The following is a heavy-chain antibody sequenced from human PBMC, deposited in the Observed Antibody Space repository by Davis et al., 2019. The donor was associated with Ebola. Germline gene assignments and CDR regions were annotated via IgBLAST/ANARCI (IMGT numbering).Heavy chain of an antibody. Sequence: GESLKISCAASGFTFSSYSMDWVRQAPGKGLEWVSSISVSSGYIYYEDSVKGRFTISRDNAKNSLYLQMNSLRDEDTAVYYCAREFTIFGVVIIGYYGMDVWGQGTTVTVSS. V-gene: IGHV3-21*01. CDR2: ISVSSGYI. J-gene: IGHJ6*02. CDR1: GFTFSSYS. D-gene: IGHD3-3*01. CDR3: AREFTIFGVVIIGYYGMDV.